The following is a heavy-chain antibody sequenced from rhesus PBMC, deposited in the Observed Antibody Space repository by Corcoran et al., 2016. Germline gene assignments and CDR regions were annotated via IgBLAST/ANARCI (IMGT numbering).Heavy chain of an antibody. Sequence: QVQLQESGLGLVKPSETLSLTCAVSGGSISDDYYWSWIRQPPGKGLEWIGYIYGSGGGTNYNPSLNNRVTISIDTSKNQFSLKLSSVTAADTAVYYCASWNRGDAFDFWGQGLRVTVSS. CDR1: GGSISDDYY. CDR2: IYGSGGGT. V-gene: IGHV4-106*01. J-gene: IGHJ3*01. D-gene: IGHD1-1*01. CDR3: ASWNRGDAFDF.